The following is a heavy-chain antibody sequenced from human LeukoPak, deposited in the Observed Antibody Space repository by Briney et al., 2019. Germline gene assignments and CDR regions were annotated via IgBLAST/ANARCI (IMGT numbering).Heavy chain of an antibody. D-gene: IGHD1-26*01. CDR1: GLTFDDYG. CDR3: ATFPSGSYSAY. J-gene: IGHJ4*02. Sequence: PGGSLRLSCAASGLTFDDYGMSWVRQAPGKGLEWVSGINWNGGITNYADSVKGRFTISRDNAKNSLYLQMNSLRAEDTAWYYFATFPSGSYSAYWGQGTLVTVSS. CDR2: INWNGGIT. V-gene: IGHV3-20*04.